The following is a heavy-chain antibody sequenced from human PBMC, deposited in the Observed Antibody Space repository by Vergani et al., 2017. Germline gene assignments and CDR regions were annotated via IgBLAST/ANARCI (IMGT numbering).Heavy chain of an antibody. J-gene: IGHJ4*02. V-gene: IGHV2-70*01. CDR1: GFSLSTSGMC. D-gene: IGHD3-3*01. CDR2: IDWDDDK. CDR3: ARTYYDFWSGLRKGGYYFDY. Sequence: QVTLRESGPALVKSTQTLTLTCTFSGFSLSTSGMCVSWIRQPPGKALEWLALIDWDDDKYYSTSLKPRLTISKDTSKNQVVLTMTNMDPVDTATYYCARTYYDFWSGLRKGGYYFDYWGQGTLVTVSS.